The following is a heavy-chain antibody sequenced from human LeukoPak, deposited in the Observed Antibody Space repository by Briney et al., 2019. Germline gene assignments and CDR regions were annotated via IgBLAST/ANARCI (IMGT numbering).Heavy chain of an antibody. V-gene: IGHV3-11*01. J-gene: IGHJ4*02. CDR1: GFTFSDYY. CDR2: ISSSGSTI. D-gene: IGHD1-26*01. CDR3: ARGGGSYYKRKEPVDY. Sequence: GGSLRLSCAASGFTFSDYYMSWIRQAPGKGLEWVSYISSSGSTIYYADSVKGRFTISRDNAKNSLYLQMNSLRAEETAVYYCARGGGSYYKRKEPVDYWGQGTLVTVSS.